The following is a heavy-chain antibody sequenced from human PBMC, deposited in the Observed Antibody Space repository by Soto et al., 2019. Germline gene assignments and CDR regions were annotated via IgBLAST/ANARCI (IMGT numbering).Heavy chain of an antibody. Sequence: QVQLVQSGAEVKKPGASVKVSCKVSGYTLTELSMHWVRQAPGKGLEWMGGFDPEDGETIYAQKFQGRVTMTEDTSTDTAYMELSRLRSEDTAVYYCATDPLHSGSREGGFDPWGQGTLVPVSS. J-gene: IGHJ5*02. CDR3: ATDPLHSGSREGGFDP. CDR1: GYTLTELS. D-gene: IGHD6-19*01. CDR2: FDPEDGET. V-gene: IGHV1-24*01.